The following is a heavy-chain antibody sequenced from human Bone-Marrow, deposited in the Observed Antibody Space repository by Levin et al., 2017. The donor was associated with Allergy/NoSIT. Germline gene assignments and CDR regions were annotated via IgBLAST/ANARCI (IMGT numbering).Heavy chain of an antibody. Sequence: ASVKVSCKVSGDTLTELSMHWVRQLPGKGLDWMAGIDREADETFYAEQFEGRLTMTEDTSTDTAYMDLSSLRFDDTAVYYCATGKSSDWSGFDFWGQGTMVTVSS. CDR3: ATGKSSDWSGFDF. D-gene: IGHD6-19*01. J-gene: IGHJ3*01. CDR2: IDREADET. CDR1: GDTLTELS. V-gene: IGHV1-24*01.